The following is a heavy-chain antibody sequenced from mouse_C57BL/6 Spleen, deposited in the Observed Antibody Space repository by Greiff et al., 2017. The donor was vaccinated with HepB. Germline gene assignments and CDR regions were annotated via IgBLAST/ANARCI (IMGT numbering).Heavy chain of an antibody. CDR2: IYPGDGDT. CDR1: GYAFSSSW. Sequence: QVQLQQSGPELVKPGASVKISCKASGYAFSSSWMNWVKQRPGKGLEWIGRIYPGDGDTNYNGKFKGKATLTADKSSSTAYMQLSSLTSEDSAVYFCARSEYSNYFFYFDYWGQGTTLTVSS. V-gene: IGHV1-82*01. CDR3: ARSEYSNYFFYFDY. D-gene: IGHD2-5*01. J-gene: IGHJ2*01.